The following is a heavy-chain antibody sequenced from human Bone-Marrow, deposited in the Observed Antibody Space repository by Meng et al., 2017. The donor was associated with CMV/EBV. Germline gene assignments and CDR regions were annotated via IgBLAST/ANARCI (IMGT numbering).Heavy chain of an antibody. V-gene: IGHV3-7*01. CDR3: ARDGDIVVMGMDV. CDR1: GFIFSNYW. J-gene: IGHJ6*02. D-gene: IGHD2-8*01. CDR2: IEQDGTEK. Sequence: GGSLRLSCAASGFIFSNYWMSWVRQAPGKGLEWVANIEQDGTEKYYVDSVKGRFTISRDNAKNSVHLQMNSLRAEDTAVYYCARDGDIVVMGMDVWGQGNTVNVAS.